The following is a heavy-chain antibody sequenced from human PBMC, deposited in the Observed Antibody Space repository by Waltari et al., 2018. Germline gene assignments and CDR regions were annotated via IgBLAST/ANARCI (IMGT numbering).Heavy chain of an antibody. J-gene: IGHJ4*02. CDR1: GGSISSYY. D-gene: IGHD3-22*01. CDR3: ASSDWDYYDSSGYFYY. CDR2: IYSSGGT. Sequence: QVQLQESGPGLVKPSETLSLTCTVSGGSISSYYWSWIRQPPGKGLEWIGYIYSSGGTNYNPALRSRVTISVDTSKNQFSLKLSSVTAADTAVYYCASSDWDYYDSSGYFYYWGQGTLVTVSS. V-gene: IGHV4-59*01.